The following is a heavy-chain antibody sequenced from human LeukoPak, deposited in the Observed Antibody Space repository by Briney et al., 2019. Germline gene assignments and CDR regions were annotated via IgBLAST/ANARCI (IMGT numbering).Heavy chain of an antibody. CDR1: GGSISSSYYY. D-gene: IGHD3-16*01. Sequence: ASETLSLTCTVSGGSISSSYYYWGWIRQPPGKGLEWIGSIYYSGSTASNPSLKSRATTSLDTSKNQFYLRMNSVTAADTAVYYCVKGSGRTGGTWGQGILVTVSS. CDR3: VKGSGRTGGT. J-gene: IGHJ5*02. CDR2: IYYSGST. V-gene: IGHV4-39*07.